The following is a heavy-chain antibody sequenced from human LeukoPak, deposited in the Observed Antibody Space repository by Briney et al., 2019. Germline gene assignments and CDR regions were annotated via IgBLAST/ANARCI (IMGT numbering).Heavy chain of an antibody. D-gene: IGHD3-3*01. CDR2: ISSSGSTI. V-gene: IGHV3-11*04. CDR1: GFTFSDYY. Sequence: GGSLRLSCAASGFTFSDYYMSWIRQAPGKGLEWVSYISSSGSTIYYADSVKGRFTISRDNAKNSLYLQMNSLRAEDTAVYYCARDFNSLYYDFWSGYYSFDYWGQGTLVTVSS. CDR3: ARDFNSLYYDFWSGYYSFDY. J-gene: IGHJ4*02.